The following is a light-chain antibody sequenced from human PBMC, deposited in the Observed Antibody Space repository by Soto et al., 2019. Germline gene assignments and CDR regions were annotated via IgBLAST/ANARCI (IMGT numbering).Light chain of an antibody. Sequence: EIVLTQSPGSLSLSPGERATLSWSASQSISSSYFAWYQQEPGQAPRLLVYGVSSRATDVPDRFSGSGSGTDFTLTISRLEPEDFAVFYCQQYGTSEIIFGQGTRLEIK. CDR2: GVS. CDR3: QQYGTSEII. V-gene: IGKV3-20*01. CDR1: QSISSSY. J-gene: IGKJ5*01.